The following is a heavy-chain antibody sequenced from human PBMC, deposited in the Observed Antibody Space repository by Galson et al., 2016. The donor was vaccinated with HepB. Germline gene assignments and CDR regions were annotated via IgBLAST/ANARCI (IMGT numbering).Heavy chain of an antibody. V-gene: IGHV4-4*07. CDR2: ISPTSST. D-gene: IGHD3/OR15-3a*01. CDR3: ARDRGSYPDFGDDYYMDV. CDR1: GGAISRYS. Sequence: SETLSLTCTVSGGAISRYSWAWIRQPAGKGLEWIGRISPTSSTNYNPSLQCRITMSIDTSKNQFTLNLRSVTAADTAVYYCARDRGSYPDFGDDYYMDVWGKGTTVTVSS. J-gene: IGHJ6*03.